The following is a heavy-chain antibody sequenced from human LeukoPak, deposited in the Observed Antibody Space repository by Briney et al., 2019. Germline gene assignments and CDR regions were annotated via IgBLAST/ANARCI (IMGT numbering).Heavy chain of an antibody. CDR1: GFTFSSYA. CDR3: AKDLSAGLGILYYYYGMDV. Sequence: GGSLRLSYAASGFTFSSYAMSWVRQAPGKGLEWVSAISGSGGSTYYADSVKGRFTISRDNSKNTLYLQMNSLRAEDTAVYYCAKDLSAGLGILYYYYGMDVWGQGTTVTVSS. J-gene: IGHJ6*02. CDR2: ISGSGGST. V-gene: IGHV3-23*01. D-gene: IGHD7-27*01.